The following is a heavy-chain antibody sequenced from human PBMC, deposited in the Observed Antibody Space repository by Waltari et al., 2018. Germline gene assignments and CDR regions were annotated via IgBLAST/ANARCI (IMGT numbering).Heavy chain of an antibody. D-gene: IGHD2-15*01. CDR3: ASCSGGSCYSEYFQH. V-gene: IGHV1-2*06. CDR2: INPNSGGT. Sequence: QVQLVQSGAEVKKPGASVKVSCKASGSTFTGYSMHWVRQAPGQGLEWMGRINPNSGGTNYAKKFQGRVTMTRDTSISTAYMELSRLRSDDTAVYYCASCSGGSCYSEYFQHWGQGTLVTVSS. CDR1: GSTFTGYS. J-gene: IGHJ1*01.